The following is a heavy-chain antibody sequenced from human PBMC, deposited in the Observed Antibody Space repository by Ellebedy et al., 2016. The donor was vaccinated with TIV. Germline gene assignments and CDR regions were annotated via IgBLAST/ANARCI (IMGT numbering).Heavy chain of an antibody. CDR1: GVSISSYY. D-gene: IGHD2-21*02. V-gene: IGHV4-59*08. Sequence: MPSETLSLTCTVSGVSISSYYWSWIRQPPGKGLEWVAYFYYSGNTNYNPSLKSRVTISVDTSKNQFSLKLSSVTAADTAVYYCARRYCSGRGDCSGGRITYFDYWGQGTLVTVSS. CDR2: FYYSGNT. J-gene: IGHJ4*02. CDR3: ARRYCSGRGDCSGGRITYFDY.